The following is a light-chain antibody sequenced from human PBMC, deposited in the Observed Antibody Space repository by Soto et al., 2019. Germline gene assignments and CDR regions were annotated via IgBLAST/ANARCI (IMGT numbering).Light chain of an antibody. J-gene: IGLJ1*01. Sequence: QSALTQPASMSGSPGQSITISCTGTNSDVGGYNSVSWYHQNPGKAPKLMIYDVTNRPSGVSSRFSGSKYGNTASLTISGLQAEDEADYYCSSFTTNTTPYVFGTGTKLTVL. CDR3: SSFTTNTTPYV. CDR2: DVT. CDR1: NSDVGGYNS. V-gene: IGLV2-14*01.